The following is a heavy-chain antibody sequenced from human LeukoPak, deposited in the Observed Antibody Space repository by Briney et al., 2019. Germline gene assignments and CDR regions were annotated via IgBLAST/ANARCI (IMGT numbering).Heavy chain of an antibody. Sequence: GGSLRLSCAASGFTFSSYGMHWVRQAPGKGLEWVAVISYDGSNKYYADSVKGRFTISRDNSKNTLYLQMNSLRAEDTAVYYCARARAGSSPGFDYWGQGTLVTVSS. CDR1: GFTFSSYG. J-gene: IGHJ4*02. CDR3: ARARAGSSPGFDY. V-gene: IGHV3-30*03. CDR2: ISYDGSNK. D-gene: IGHD6-6*01.